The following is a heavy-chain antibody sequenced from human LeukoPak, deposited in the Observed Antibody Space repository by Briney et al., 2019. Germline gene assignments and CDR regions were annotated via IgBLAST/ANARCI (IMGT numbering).Heavy chain of an antibody. V-gene: IGHV3-23*01. CDR3: AKLPTYHYDSSGYYYFEY. CDR2: ISGSGSRT. D-gene: IGHD3-22*01. CDR1: GFTFSSYA. Sequence: PGGSLRLSCAASGFTFSSYAMSWVRQAAGKGLEWVSGISGSGSRTYYADSVKGRFTISRDNSKNTVYLQMNSLRAEDTAVYYCAKLPTYHYDSSGYYYFEYWGQGTLVTVSS. J-gene: IGHJ4*02.